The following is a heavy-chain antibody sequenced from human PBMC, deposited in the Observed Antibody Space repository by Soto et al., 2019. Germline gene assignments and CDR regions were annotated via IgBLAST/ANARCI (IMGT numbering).Heavy chain of an antibody. CDR3: ARSSRGGNAGYFNL. CDR1: GFSVGSNY. V-gene: IGHV3-53*02. Sequence: EVQLVETGGGLIQPGGSLRLSCAVSGFSVGSNYMSWVRQAPGKGLEWVSVIYSGGTTHDADSAKGRFTTSRDNSKYMVYLQMNSLRVEDTAVYYCARSSRGGNAGYFNLWGRGALVTVSS. CDR2: IYSGGTT. D-gene: IGHD2-15*01. J-gene: IGHJ2*01.